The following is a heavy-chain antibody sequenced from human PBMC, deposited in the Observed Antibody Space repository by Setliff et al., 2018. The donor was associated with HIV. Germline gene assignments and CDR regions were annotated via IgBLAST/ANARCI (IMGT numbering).Heavy chain of an antibody. CDR1: GGSISSSSYY. D-gene: IGHD3-16*01. CDR2: IYYSGST. Sequence: SETLSLTCTVSGGSISSSSYYWGWIRQPPGKGLEWIGSIYYSGSTYYNPSLKSRVTISVDTSKNQFSLKLSSVTAADTAVYYCVNPSGAMGDFDSWGQGTLVTVSS. J-gene: IGHJ4*02. V-gene: IGHV4-39*01. CDR3: VNPSGAMGDFDS.